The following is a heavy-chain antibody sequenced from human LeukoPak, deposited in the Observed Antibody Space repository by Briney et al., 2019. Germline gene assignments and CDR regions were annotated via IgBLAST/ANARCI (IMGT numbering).Heavy chain of an antibody. Sequence: KPSETLSLTCAVYGGAFSGYYWSWIRQPPGKGLEWIGEINHSGITNYNPSLKSRVTISVDTSKNQFSLKLSSVTPANTAVYYCARQIYVWGSYRPRRAMAYFDYWGQGTLVTVSS. CDR2: INHSGIT. CDR3: ARQIYVWGSYRPRRAMAYFDY. CDR1: GGAFSGYY. V-gene: IGHV4-34*01. D-gene: IGHD3-16*02. J-gene: IGHJ4*02.